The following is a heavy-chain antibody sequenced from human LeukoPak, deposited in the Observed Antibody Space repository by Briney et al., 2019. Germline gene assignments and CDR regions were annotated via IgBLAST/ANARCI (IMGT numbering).Heavy chain of an antibody. CDR2: IRQDGSEK. CDR3: ARDEHQYYSESSGRFDY. D-gene: IGHD3-22*01. V-gene: IGHV3-7*04. CDR1: GFTFSFYW. Sequence: GESLRLSCAASGFTFSFYWMGWVRQAPGKGLEWVANIRQDGSEKYYVDSARGRFTISRDNAKNSLYLQMTSLRAEDTAVYYCARDEHQYYSESSGRFDYWGQGTLVTVSS. J-gene: IGHJ4*02.